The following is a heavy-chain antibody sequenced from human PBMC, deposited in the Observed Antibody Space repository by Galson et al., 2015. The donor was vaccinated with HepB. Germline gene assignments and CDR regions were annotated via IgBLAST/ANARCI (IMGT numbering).Heavy chain of an antibody. D-gene: IGHD3-3*01. CDR2: ISYDGSNK. V-gene: IGHV3-30-3*01. Sequence: SLRLSCAASGFTFSSYAMHWVRQAPGKGLEWVAVISYDGSNKYYADSVKGRFTISRDNSKNTLYLQMNSLRAEDTAVYYCARDGLTYYDFWSGYYTNYGMDVWGQGTTVTVSS. CDR3: ARDGLTYYDFWSGYYTNYGMDV. CDR1: GFTFSSYA. J-gene: IGHJ6*02.